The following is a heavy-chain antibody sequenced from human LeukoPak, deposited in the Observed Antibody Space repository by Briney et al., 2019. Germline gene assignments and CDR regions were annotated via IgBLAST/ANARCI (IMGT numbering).Heavy chain of an antibody. D-gene: IGHD3-22*01. V-gene: IGHV1-2*06. CDR1: GYTFTGYY. J-gene: IGHJ4*02. CDR2: INPNSGGT. Sequence: GASVKVSCKASGYTFTGYYMHRVRQAPGQGLEWMGRINPNSGGTNYAQKFQGRVTMTRDTSISTAYMELSRLRSDDTAVYYCARERLPLYYYDSSGYRLFDYLGQGTLVTVSS. CDR3: ARERLPLYYYDSSGYRLFDY.